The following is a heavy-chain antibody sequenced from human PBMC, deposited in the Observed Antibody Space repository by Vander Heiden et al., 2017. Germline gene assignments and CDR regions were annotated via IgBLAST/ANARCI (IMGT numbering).Heavy chain of an antibody. CDR2: IKSKAEGGAT. CDR3: TTGGSYSAFDI. CDR1: GFTFNNAW. Sequence: EVQLVGSGGGLVKPGGERRSTCALSGFTFNNAWMNWVRQPPGKGLEWVGRIKSKAEGGATDSAAPVKGRFTISRDDSENTVYLQMNSLKSEDTAVYYCTTGGSYSAFDIWGQGTMVTVSS. D-gene: IGHD1-26*01. V-gene: IGHV3-15*07. J-gene: IGHJ3*02.